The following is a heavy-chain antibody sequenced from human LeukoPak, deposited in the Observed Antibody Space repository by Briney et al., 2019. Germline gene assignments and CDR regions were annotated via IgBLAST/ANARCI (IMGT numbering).Heavy chain of an antibody. CDR2: ISSGGST. CDR3: ARLFVKRWELLADY. D-gene: IGHD1-26*01. Sequence: SETLSLTCTVSGGSISSSGYYWGWIRQPPGKGLEWIGSISSGGSTHYNPSLKSRVTISVDTSKNQFSLKLSSVTAADTAVYYCARLFVKRWELLADYWGQGTLVTVSS. V-gene: IGHV4-39*01. CDR1: GGSISSSGYY. J-gene: IGHJ4*02.